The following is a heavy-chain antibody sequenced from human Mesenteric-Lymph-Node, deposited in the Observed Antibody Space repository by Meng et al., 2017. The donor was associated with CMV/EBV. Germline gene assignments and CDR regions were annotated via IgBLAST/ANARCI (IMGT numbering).Heavy chain of an antibody. D-gene: IGHD3-22*01. CDR3: ARVNYYDSSGYSLDY. V-gene: IGHV4-59*01. J-gene: IGHJ4*02. CDR2: ISYVGST. Sequence: GSLRLSCTVSGDSLGTYYWSWIRQPPGKRLEWVGYISYVGSTNYNPSLESRVTISVDRSENRFSLKLTSVTAADTAVYYCARVNYYDSSGYSLDYWGQGTLVTVSS. CDR1: GDSLGTYY.